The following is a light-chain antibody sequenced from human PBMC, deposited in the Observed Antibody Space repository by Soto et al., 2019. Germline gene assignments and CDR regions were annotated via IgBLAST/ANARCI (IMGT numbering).Light chain of an antibody. CDR2: RND. CDR1: SSYIGSKY. J-gene: IGLJ1*01. CDR3: AAWDDSLSGYV. V-gene: IGLV1-47*01. Sequence: QSVLTQPPSASGTPGQRVTISCSGSSSYIGSKYVYWYQQLPGTAPKLLIYRNDQRPSRISDRFSGSKSGTSASLAISGLRSEDEAAYYCAAWDDSLSGYVFGTGTKLTVL.